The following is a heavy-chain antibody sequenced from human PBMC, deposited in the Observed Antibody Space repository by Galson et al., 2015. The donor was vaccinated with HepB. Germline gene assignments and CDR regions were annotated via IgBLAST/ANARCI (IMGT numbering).Heavy chain of an antibody. D-gene: IGHD3-10*01. J-gene: IGHJ2*01. CDR1: GFSLSTSGVG. CDR2: IYWDDDK. CDR3: AHRPDYYGSWYFDL. Sequence: PALVKPTQTLTLTCTFSGFSLSTSGVGVGWIRQPPGKALEWLALIYWDDDKRYSPSLKSRLTITKDTSKNQVVLTMTNMDPVDTATYYCAHRPDYYGSWYFDLWGRGTLVTVSS. V-gene: IGHV2-5*02.